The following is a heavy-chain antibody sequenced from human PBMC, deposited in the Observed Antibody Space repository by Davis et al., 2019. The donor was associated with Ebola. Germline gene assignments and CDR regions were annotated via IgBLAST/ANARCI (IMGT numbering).Heavy chain of an antibody. CDR3: ARDMPSVGATSY. V-gene: IGHV3-11*06. CDR1: GFTFSDYY. CDR2: ISSRGDYT. J-gene: IGHJ4*02. Sequence: GGSLRLSCAASGFTFSDYYMSWIRQAPGKGLEWISYISSRGDYTNYADSVKGRFAISRDNAKNSLYLQMNSLRAEDTAIYYCARDMPSVGATSYRGQGTLVTVSS. D-gene: IGHD1-26*01.